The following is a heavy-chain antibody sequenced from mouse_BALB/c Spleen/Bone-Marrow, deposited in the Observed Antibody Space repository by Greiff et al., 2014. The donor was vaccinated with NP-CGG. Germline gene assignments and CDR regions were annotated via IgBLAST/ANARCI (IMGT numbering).Heavy chain of an antibody. Sequence: EVKLMESGAELVKPGASVKLSCTASGFNIEDTYMHWVEQRPEQGLEWIGRIDPANGNTKYDPKFQDKATITADTSSNTAYLQLSSLTSEDTAVYYCASYYYGSSSFAYWGQGTLVTVSA. D-gene: IGHD1-1*01. CDR3: ASYYYGSSSFAY. CDR2: IDPANGNT. CDR1: GFNIEDTY. V-gene: IGHV14-3*02. J-gene: IGHJ3*01.